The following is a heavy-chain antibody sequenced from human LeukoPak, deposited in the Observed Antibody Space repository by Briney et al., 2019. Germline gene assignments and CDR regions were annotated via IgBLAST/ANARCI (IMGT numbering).Heavy chain of an antibody. V-gene: IGHV1-58*01. CDR3: AREYCSGGSCYPWSY. D-gene: IGHD2-15*01. J-gene: IGHJ4*02. CDR2: IVVGSGNT. CDR1: GFTFTSSA. Sequence: SVKVSCKASGFTFTSSAVQWVRQARGQRLEWIGWIVVGSGNTNYAQKFQERVTITRDMSTSTAYMELSSLRSEDTAVYYCAREYCSGGSCYPWSYWGQGTLVTVSS.